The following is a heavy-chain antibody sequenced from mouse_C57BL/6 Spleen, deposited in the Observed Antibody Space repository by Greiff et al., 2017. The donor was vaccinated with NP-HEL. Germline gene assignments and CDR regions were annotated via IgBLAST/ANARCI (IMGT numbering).Heavy chain of an antibody. CDR1: GYTFTDYE. D-gene: IGHD2-2*01. Sequence: QVQLQQSGAELVRPGASVTLSCKASGYTFTDYEMHWVKQTPVHGLEWIGAIDPETGGTAYNQKFKGKAILTADKSSSTAYMELRSLTSEDSAVYYCTRGLPPWDYWGQGTTLTVSS. CDR2: IDPETGGT. CDR3: TRGLPPWDY. J-gene: IGHJ2*01. V-gene: IGHV1-15*01.